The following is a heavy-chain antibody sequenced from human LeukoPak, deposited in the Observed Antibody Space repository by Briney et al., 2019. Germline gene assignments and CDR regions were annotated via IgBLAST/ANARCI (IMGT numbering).Heavy chain of an antibody. J-gene: IGHJ5*02. D-gene: IGHD3-22*01. CDR2: IYYSGST. Sequence: PSETLSLTCTVSGGSISSYYWSWIRQPPGKGLEWIGYIYYSGSTNYNPSLKSRVTISVDTSKNQFSLKLSSVTAADTAVYYCARDMPSPDYYYDSSGYPAVWFDPWGQGTLVTVSS. CDR3: ARDMPSPDYYYDSSGYPAVWFDP. V-gene: IGHV4-59*01. CDR1: GGSISSYY.